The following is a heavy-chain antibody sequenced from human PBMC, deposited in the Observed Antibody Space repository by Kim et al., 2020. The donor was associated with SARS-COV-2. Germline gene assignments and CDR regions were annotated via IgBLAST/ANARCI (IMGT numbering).Heavy chain of an antibody. Sequence: SETLSLTCAVYGGSFSGYYWSWIRQPPGKGLEWIGEINHSGSTNYNPSLKSRVTISVDTSKNQFSLKLSSVTAADTAVYYCAREPYSSGWARGWFDPWGQGTLVTVSS. CDR3: AREPYSSGWARGWFDP. V-gene: IGHV4-34*01. J-gene: IGHJ5*02. CDR2: INHSGST. CDR1: GGSFSGYY. D-gene: IGHD6-19*01.